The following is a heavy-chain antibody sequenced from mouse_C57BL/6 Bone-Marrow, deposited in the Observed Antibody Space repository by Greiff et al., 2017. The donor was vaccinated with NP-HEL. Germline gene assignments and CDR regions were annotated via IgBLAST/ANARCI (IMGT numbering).Heavy chain of an antibody. CDR3: ARCITTVPYYFDY. CDR1: GYTFTSYW. CDR2: IHPNSGST. Sequence: QVQLQQPGAELVKPGASVKLSCKASGYTFTSYWMHWVKQRPGQGLEWIGMIHPNSGSTNYNEKFKSKATLTVDKSSSTAYMQLSSLTSEDSAFYYCARCITTVPYYFDYWGKGTTLTVSS. V-gene: IGHV1-64*01. D-gene: IGHD1-1*01. J-gene: IGHJ2*01.